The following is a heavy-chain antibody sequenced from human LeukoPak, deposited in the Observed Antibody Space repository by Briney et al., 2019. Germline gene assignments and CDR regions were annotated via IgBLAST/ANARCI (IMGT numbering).Heavy chain of an antibody. CDR3: ARTEVVAATITHFDY. J-gene: IGHJ4*02. CDR1: GGSISSGGYY. Sequence: SQTLSLTCTVSGGSISSGGYYWSWIRQHPGKGLEWIGYIYYSGSTSYNPSLKSRVTISVDTSKNQFSLKLSSVTPADTAVYYCARTEVVAATITHFDYRGQGTLVTVSS. D-gene: IGHD2-15*01. CDR2: IYYSGST. V-gene: IGHV4-31*03.